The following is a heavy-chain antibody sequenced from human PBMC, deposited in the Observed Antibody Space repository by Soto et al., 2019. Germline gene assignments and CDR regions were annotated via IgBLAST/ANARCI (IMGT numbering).Heavy chain of an antibody. CDR2: ISSSGSTA. CDR3: TRAAWFPYLSFY. J-gene: IGHJ4*02. D-gene: IGHD3-10*01. V-gene: IGHV3-48*03. CDR1: VFTFIRFE. Sequence: PGGSLRLSCAYSVFTFIRFELHWVRQAPGKGLEWISYISSSGSTAYYASSVEGRFTISRDNANNSVYLQMDSLRAEDTALYYCTRAAWFPYLSFYWGQGALVTVSS.